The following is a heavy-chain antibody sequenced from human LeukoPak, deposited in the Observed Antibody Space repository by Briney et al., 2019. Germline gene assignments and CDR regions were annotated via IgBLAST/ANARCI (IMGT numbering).Heavy chain of an antibody. Sequence: GGSLRLSCAASGFTVSSNYMSWVRQAPGKGLERVSVIYSGGSTYYADSVKGRFTISRDKSKNTLYLQMNSLRAEDTAVYYCARVSSGQDYYYYGMDVWGQGTTVTVSS. CDR3: ARVSSGQDYYYYGMDV. V-gene: IGHV3-53*01. CDR2: IYSGGST. CDR1: GFTVSSNY. J-gene: IGHJ6*02.